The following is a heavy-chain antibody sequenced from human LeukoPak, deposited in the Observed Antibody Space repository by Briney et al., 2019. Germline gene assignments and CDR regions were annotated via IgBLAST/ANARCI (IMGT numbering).Heavy chain of an antibody. CDR3: ARAYCSGGSCAQDY. CDR1: GYTFTGYY. V-gene: IGHV1-2*02. Sequence: GASVKVSCKASGYTFTGYYMHWVRQAPGQGLEWMGWINPNSGGTNYAQKFQGRVTMTRDTSISTAYMELSRLRSDDTVVYYCARAYCSGGSCAQDYWGQGTLVTVSS. J-gene: IGHJ4*02. D-gene: IGHD2-15*01. CDR2: INPNSGGT.